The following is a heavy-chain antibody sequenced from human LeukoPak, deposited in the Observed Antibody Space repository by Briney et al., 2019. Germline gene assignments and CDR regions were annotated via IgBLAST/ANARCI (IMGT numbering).Heavy chain of an antibody. J-gene: IGHJ6*03. D-gene: IGHD5-18*01. V-gene: IGHV3-21*01. Sequence: GGSLRLSCAASGFTFSSYSMHWVRQAPGKGLGWVSTTSSSGTYMYYADSVKGRFTISRDNAKNSLYLQMSGLTAEDTAVYYCARKPSEYTYSQGSYMDVWGKGTTVTVSS. CDR1: GFTFSSYS. CDR2: TSSSGTYM. CDR3: ARKPSEYTYSQGSYMDV.